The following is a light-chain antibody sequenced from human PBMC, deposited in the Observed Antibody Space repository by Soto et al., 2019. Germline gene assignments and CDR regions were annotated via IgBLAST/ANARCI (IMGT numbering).Light chain of an antibody. Sequence: QSVLTQPPSVSAAPGQKVTISCSGSSSNIGNNYVSWYQQLPGTAPKLLIYDNNNRPSGIPDRFSGSKSGTSGTLGITGLQTGDEADYYCGTWDSSLSAVVFGGGTKLTVL. J-gene: IGLJ2*01. CDR3: GTWDSSLSAVV. V-gene: IGLV1-51*01. CDR1: SSNIGNNY. CDR2: DNN.